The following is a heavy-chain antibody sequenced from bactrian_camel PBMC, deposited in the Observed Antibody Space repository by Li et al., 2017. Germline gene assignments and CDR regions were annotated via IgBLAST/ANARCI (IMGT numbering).Heavy chain of an antibody. Sequence: DVQLVESGGGLVQPGGSLRLSCAASGLSFSNYDMGWVRRAPGKGLEWVSSIYSDGSITYYTDSVKGRFTISREHANNTVYLQMNSLKSEDTGLYYCATDMGLELVDFGSWGPGTQVTVS. J-gene: IGHJ6*01. CDR2: IYSDGSIT. CDR3: ATDMGLELVDFGS. D-gene: IGHD3*01. CDR1: GLSFSNYD. V-gene: IGHV3S10*01.